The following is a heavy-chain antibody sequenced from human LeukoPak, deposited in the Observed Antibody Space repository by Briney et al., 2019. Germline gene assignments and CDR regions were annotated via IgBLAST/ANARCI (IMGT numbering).Heavy chain of an antibody. V-gene: IGHV1-8*01. D-gene: IGHD6-13*01. CDR1: GYSFTSYD. CDR2: MNPNSGNT. J-gene: IGHJ4*02. Sequence: GASVKVSCKASGYSFTSYDINWVRQATGQGLEWMGWMNPNSGNTGSAQKFQGRVTMTRNTSISTAYMELSNLRSEDTAVYYCARRVAAGGTCVGYWGQGTLVTVSS. CDR3: ARRVAAGGTCVGY.